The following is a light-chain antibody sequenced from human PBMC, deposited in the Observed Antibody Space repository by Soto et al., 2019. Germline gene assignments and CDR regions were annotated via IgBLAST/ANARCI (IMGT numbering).Light chain of an antibody. Sequence: QPVLTQPPSVSGAPGQRVTISCTGGSSNIGAGYDVHWYQQLPGTAPKLLIHGNSKRPSGVPDRFSGSKSDTSASLAITGLQAEDEAEYYCQSYDRSLTGSVVFGGGTKLTVL. V-gene: IGLV1-40*01. CDR2: GNS. CDR1: SSNIGAGYD. CDR3: QSYDRSLTGSVV. J-gene: IGLJ2*01.